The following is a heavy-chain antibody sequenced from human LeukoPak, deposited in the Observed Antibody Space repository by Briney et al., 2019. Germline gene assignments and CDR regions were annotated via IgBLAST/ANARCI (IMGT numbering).Heavy chain of an antibody. D-gene: IGHD3-22*01. CDR3: ARDLYDSSGYLYAFDI. Sequence: ASVKVSCKASGGTFSSYAISWVRQAPGQGLEWMGRIIPIFGTANYAQKFQGRVTITTDESTSTAYMELSSLRSEDTAVSYCARDLYDSSGYLYAFDIWGQGTMVTVSS. CDR2: IIPIFGTA. J-gene: IGHJ3*02. V-gene: IGHV1-69*05. CDR1: GGTFSSYA.